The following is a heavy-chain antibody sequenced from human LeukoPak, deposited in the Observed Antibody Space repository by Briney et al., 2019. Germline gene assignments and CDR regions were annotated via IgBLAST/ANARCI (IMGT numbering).Heavy chain of an antibody. J-gene: IGHJ4*02. Sequence: GGSLRLSCAASAFTFSRYWMQWVGQAQGKGMGGVSRINSDGRSITYGDSVKGRLTIYRENAKKTLYMEMDTLRGGDTAVYYCARESDSSGYYIDLWGQGTLVTVSS. V-gene: IGHV3-74*01. CDR3: ARESDSSGYYIDL. CDR1: AFTFSRYW. CDR2: INSDGRSI. D-gene: IGHD3-22*01.